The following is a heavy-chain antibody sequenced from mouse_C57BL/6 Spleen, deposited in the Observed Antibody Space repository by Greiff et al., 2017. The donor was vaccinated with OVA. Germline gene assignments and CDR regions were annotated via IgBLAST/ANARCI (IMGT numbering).Heavy chain of an antibody. Sequence: EVQLQQSGPELVKPGASVKISCKASGYTFTDYYMNWVKQSHGKSLEWIGDINPNNGGTSYNQKFKGKATLTVDKSSSTAYMELRSLTSEDSAVYYCARWNGSSSYYFDYWGQGTTLTVSS. CDR3: ARWNGSSSYYFDY. J-gene: IGHJ2*01. CDR1: GYTFTDYY. CDR2: INPNNGGT. D-gene: IGHD1-1*01. V-gene: IGHV1-26*01.